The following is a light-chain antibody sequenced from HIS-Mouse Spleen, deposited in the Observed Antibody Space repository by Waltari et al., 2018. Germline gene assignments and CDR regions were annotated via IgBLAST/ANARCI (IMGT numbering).Light chain of an antibody. CDR2: EDS. CDR3: YSTDSSGNHRV. V-gene: IGLV3-10*01. J-gene: IGLJ2*01. CDR1: ASPTKY. Sequence: SYELTQPPSVSVSPGQTARITCSGDASPTKYAYWYQQKSGQAPVLVIDEDSKRPSGIPERFSGSSSGTMATLTISGAQVEDEADYYCYSTDSSGNHRVFGGGTKLTVL.